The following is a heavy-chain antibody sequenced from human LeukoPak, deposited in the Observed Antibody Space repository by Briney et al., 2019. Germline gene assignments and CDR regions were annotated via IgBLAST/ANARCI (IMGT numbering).Heavy chain of an antibody. V-gene: IGHV4-59*01. CDR3: ASFSPGYCSGGSCSPSDY. CDR2: IYYSGST. J-gene: IGHJ4*02. Sequence: SETLSLTCTVSGGSISSYYWSWIRQPPGKGLEWIGYIYYSGSTNYNPSLKSRVTISVDTSKNQFSLKLSSVTAADTAVYYCASFSPGYCSGGSCSPSDYWGQGTLVTVSS. CDR1: GGSISSYY. D-gene: IGHD2-15*01.